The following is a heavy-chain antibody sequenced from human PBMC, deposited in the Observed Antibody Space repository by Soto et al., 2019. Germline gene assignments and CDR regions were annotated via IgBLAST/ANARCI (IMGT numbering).Heavy chain of an antibody. J-gene: IGHJ4*02. CDR1: GGSISSGDYY. Sequence: QVQLQESGPGLVKPSQTLSLTCTVSGGSISSGDYYWSWIRQPPGKGLEWIGYIYYSGSTYYNPSLKSRVTISVDTSKNQFSMKLSSVTAADTAVYYCARGRDGEGFPGNFDYWGQGTLVTVSS. V-gene: IGHV4-30-4*01. CDR3: ARGRDGEGFPGNFDY. CDR2: IYYSGST. D-gene: IGHD2-21*01.